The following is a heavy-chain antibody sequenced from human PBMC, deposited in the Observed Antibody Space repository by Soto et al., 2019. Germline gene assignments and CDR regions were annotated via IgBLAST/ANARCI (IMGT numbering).Heavy chain of an antibody. V-gene: IGHV4-34*01. D-gene: IGHD6-19*01. J-gene: IGHJ6*02. CDR2: INHSGST. CDR3: ARGIAVAGTYYYYYGMDV. CDR1: GGSFSGYY. Sequence: PSETLSLTCAVYGGSFSGYYWSWIRQPPGKGLEWIGEINHSGSTNYNPSLKSRVTISVDTSKNQFSLKLSSVTAADTAVYYCARGIAVAGTYYYYYGMDVWGQGTTVNVS.